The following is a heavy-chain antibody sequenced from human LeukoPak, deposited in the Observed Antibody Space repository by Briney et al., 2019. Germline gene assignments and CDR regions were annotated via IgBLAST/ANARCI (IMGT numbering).Heavy chain of an antibody. D-gene: IGHD6-13*01. CDR1: GYTFTSYA. V-gene: IGHV1-18*04. Sequence: ASVKVSCKASGYTFTSYAINWVRQAPGQGLEWMGWISAYNGNTYYAQKFQGRVTMTTDTSSNTGYMELRSLSSDDTAVYYCARGGIAGHFDYWGQGTLVSVSS. CDR3: ARGGIAGHFDY. J-gene: IGHJ4*02. CDR2: ISAYNGNT.